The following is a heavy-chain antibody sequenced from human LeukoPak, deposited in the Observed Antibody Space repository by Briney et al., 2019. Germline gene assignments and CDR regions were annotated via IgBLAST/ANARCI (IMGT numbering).Heavy chain of an antibody. J-gene: IGHJ4*02. CDR2: IYHNGRT. D-gene: IGHD3-3*01. CDR1: GASFSNDY. CDR3: ARASEGIGYFDT. Sequence: SKTLSLTCTVSGASFSNDYWSWVRQAPGKGLEWIGYIYHNGRTNYSPSLKSRIIMSIDTSQNQFSLKLTSVTAADTAVYYCARASEGIGYFDTWGRGSLVTVSS. V-gene: IGHV4-59*01.